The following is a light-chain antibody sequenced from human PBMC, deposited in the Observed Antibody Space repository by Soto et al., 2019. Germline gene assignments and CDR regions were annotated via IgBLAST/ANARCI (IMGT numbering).Light chain of an antibody. J-gene: IGKJ4*01. CDR3: QQYYNSVLT. V-gene: IGKV1-39*01. CDR2: AAS. Sequence: DIQITQSPSSLSASVGDRVTITCRASQSIRSYLNWYQQKPGKAPKVLISAASTLQSGVPPRFSGSESGTDFTLTISSLQPEDSASYYCQQYYNSVLTFGGGTKVDIK. CDR1: QSIRSY.